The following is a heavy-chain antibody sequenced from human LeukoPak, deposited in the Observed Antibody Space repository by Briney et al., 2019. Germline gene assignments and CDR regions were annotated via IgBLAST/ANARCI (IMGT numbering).Heavy chain of an antibody. D-gene: IGHD6-13*01. Sequence: QTGRSLRLSCTASGFSFSIYAMSWVRQAPGKGLEWVSGISGSGGSTYFADSVKGRFTISRDNSKNTVYLQMNSLRAEDTAVYYCAKIGYPDYWGQGTLVTVSS. J-gene: IGHJ4*02. CDR3: AKIGYPDY. CDR2: ISGSGGST. V-gene: IGHV3-23*01. CDR1: GFSFSIYA.